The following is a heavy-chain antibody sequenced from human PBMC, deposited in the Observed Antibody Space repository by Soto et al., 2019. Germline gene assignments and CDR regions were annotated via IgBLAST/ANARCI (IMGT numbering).Heavy chain of an antibody. J-gene: IGHJ4*02. Sequence: QVQLVQSGAEVKKPGSSVKVSCKASGGTFSSYTISWVRQAPGQGLEWMGRIIPILGIANYAQKFQGRVTITADKSTSTAYMELSSLRSEDTAVYYCATDYYDSSGYYYRMDYWGQGTLVIVSS. CDR3: ATDYYDSSGYYYRMDY. CDR1: GGTFSSYT. D-gene: IGHD3-22*01. CDR2: IIPILGIA. V-gene: IGHV1-69*02.